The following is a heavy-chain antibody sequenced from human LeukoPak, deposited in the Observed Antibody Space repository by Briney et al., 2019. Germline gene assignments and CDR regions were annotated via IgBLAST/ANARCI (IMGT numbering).Heavy chain of an antibody. Sequence: ASVKVSCKASGYPFIDYYLHWVRQAPGQGLEWMGCINPNTGDTNSAQNFQGRVIMTRDTSITTAYMELSRLKSDDTALYYCASKGAGHCYDASCMGSFDLWGHGTTVAVSS. D-gene: IGHD2-15*01. CDR3: ASKGAGHCYDASCMGSFDL. CDR2: INPNTGDT. J-gene: IGHJ3*01. V-gene: IGHV1-2*02. CDR1: GYPFIDYY.